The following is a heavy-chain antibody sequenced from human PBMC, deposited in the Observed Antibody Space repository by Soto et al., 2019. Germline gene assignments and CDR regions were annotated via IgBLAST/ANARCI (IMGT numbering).Heavy chain of an antibody. CDR2: IKSKTDGGTT. Sequence: GGSLSLSCAASGFTFSNAWMSWVRQAPGKGLEWVGRIKSKTDGGTTDYAEPVKGRFTISRDDSKKTLYLQMNSLKTEDTAVYYCTTALLWFGEFKKFDPWGQGTLVTVSS. D-gene: IGHD3-10*01. CDR1: GFTFSNAW. J-gene: IGHJ5*02. V-gene: IGHV3-15*01. CDR3: TTALLWFGEFKKFDP.